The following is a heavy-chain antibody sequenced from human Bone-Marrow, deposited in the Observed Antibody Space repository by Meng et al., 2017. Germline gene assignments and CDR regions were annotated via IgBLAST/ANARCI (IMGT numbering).Heavy chain of an antibody. D-gene: IGHD6-19*01. J-gene: IGHJ5*02. CDR1: GGSISSYY. V-gene: IGHV4-4*07. Sequence: RPHPGQGPVKPSETLPLTCTVSGGSISSYYWSWIRQPAGKGLEWIVRIYTSGSTNYNPSLKSRVTMSVDTSKNQFSLKLSSVTAADTAVYYCARAGGVAVAGIFLGFDPWGQGTLVTVSS. CDR3: ARAGGVAVAGIFLGFDP. CDR2: IYTSGST.